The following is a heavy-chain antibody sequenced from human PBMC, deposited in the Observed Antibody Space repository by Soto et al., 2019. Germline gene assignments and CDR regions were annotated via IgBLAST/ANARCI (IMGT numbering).Heavy chain of an antibody. Sequence: GVSLKVSCRPSGYSFNSYDIYRVRQATGQGLERMGWMDPNSGNTVYAQKFQGRVTMPRNTSISTAYMELSSLRSEATDVYYVATVTTYHYDSRGYQLNYWGQGTLVTVSA. D-gene: IGHD3-22*01. CDR2: MDPNSGNT. V-gene: IGHV1-8*01. J-gene: IGHJ4*02. CDR3: ATVTTYHYDSRGYQLNY. CDR1: GYSFNSYD.